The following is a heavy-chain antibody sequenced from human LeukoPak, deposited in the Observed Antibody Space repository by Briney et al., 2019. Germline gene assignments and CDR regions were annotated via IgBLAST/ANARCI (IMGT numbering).Heavy chain of an antibody. CDR3: AKGSDLWFGET. V-gene: IGHV3-23*01. CDR2: ISGGGDRT. CDR1: GFTFSSYA. D-gene: IGHD3-10*01. J-gene: IGHJ4*02. Sequence: GGSLRLSCATSGFTFSSYAMSWVRQAPGEGLEWVSVISGGGDRTYYADSLKGRFTISRDNSKNTLYLQMNSLRAEGSAVFYCAKGSDLWFGETWGQGTPVTVSS.